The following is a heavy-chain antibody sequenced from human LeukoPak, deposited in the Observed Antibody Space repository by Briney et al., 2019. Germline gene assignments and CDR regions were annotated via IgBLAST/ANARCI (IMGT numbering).Heavy chain of an antibody. CDR3: ARRRTGDYFDY. V-gene: IGHV2-70*11. CDR1: GFSLTTTGMC. J-gene: IGHJ4*02. D-gene: IGHD3/OR15-3a*01. CDR2: IDWDDDK. Sequence: SGPALVKPTQTRTLTCNFSGFSLTTTGMCVSWIRQPPGKALEWLARIDWDDDKYYSTSLKTRLTISKHTSKNQVVLTMINMDPVDTDTYYCARRRTGDYFDYWGQGTLVTVSS.